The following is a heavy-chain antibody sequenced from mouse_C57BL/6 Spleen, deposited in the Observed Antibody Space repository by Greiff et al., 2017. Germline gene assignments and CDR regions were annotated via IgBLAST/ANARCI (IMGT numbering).Heavy chain of an antibody. J-gene: IGHJ1*03. CDR3: ARKPWYFDV. V-gene: IGHV5-6*01. CDR1: GFTFSSYG. CDR2: ISSGGSYT. Sequence: EVQLVESGGDLVKPGGSLKLSCAASGFTFSSYGMSWVRQTPDKRLEWVATISSGGSYTYYPDSVKGRFTISRDNAKNTLYLQMSSLKYEDTAMYYCARKPWYFDVWGTGTTVTVSS.